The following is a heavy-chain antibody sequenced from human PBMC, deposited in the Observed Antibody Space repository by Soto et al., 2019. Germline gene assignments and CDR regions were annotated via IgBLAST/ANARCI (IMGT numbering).Heavy chain of an antibody. D-gene: IGHD3-22*01. Sequence: SETLSLTCAVYGESFGAYYWSCICQTSGKGLEWIGEIIHSGGTSYNPSLKCRVTISVDTSKSQFCLKLTSVTAADRAVYYWARGIVDTVDSSCFYEYWGQRTLVTVS. CDR1: GESFGAYY. CDR3: ARGIVDTVDSSCFYEY. V-gene: IGHV4-34*01. J-gene: IGHJ4*02. CDR2: IIHSGGT.